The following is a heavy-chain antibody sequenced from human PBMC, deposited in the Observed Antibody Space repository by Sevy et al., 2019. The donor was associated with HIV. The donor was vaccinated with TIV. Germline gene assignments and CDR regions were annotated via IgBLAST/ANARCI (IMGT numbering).Heavy chain of an antibody. CDR3: AREGGYTDEGMDV. CDR2: ISSSSSNI. CDR1: GFTFSTYD. V-gene: IGHV3-48*01. Sequence: GGSLRLSCAASGFTFSTYDMNWVRQAPGKGVEWISYISSSSSNIYYADSVKGRFTISRDNAKNSLFVQMHSLRAEDTAVHYCAREGGYTDEGMDVWGQGTTVTVSS. J-gene: IGHJ6*02. D-gene: IGHD5-12*01.